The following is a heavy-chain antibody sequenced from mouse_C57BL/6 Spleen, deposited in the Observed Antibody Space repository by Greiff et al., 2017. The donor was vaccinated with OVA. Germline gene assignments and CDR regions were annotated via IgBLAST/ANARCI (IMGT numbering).Heavy chain of an antibody. V-gene: IGHV3-6*01. Sequence: EVKLMESGPGLVKPSQSLSLTCSVTGYSITSGYYWNWIRQFPGNKLEWMGYISYDGSNNYNPSLKNRIAITRDTSKNQFFLKLNSVTTEDTATYYCARTNWDVGGFDYWGQGTTLTVSS. D-gene: IGHD4-1*02. J-gene: IGHJ2*01. CDR1: GYSITSGYY. CDR2: ISYDGSN. CDR3: ARTNWDVGGFDY.